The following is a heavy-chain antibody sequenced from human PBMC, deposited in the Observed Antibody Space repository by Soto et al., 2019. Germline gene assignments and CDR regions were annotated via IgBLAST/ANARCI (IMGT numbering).Heavy chain of an antibody. CDR3: ARGLRRWLQLIYFDY. CDR1: GGSFSGYY. D-gene: IGHD5-12*01. V-gene: IGHV4-34*01. J-gene: IGHJ4*02. Sequence: SETLSLTCAVYGGSFSGYYWSWIRQPPGKGLEWIGEINHSGSTNYNPSLKSRATISVDTSKNQFSLKLSSVTAADTAVYYCARGLRRWLQLIYFDYWGQGTLVTVSS. CDR2: INHSGST.